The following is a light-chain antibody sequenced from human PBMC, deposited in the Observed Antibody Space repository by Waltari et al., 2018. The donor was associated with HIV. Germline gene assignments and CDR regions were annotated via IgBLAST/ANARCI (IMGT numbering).Light chain of an antibody. CDR3: CSYGNSGTFVL. Sequence: QSVLTQPPSASGTPGQRVTISCSGSSSNIGSNYGYWYQQLPGTAPKLLIYRNNQRPSGVSNRFSGSKSGNTASLTISDLQAEDEAKYYCCSYGNSGTFVLFGGGTRVTV. J-gene: IGLJ2*01. V-gene: IGLV1-47*01. CDR1: SSNIGSNY. CDR2: RNN.